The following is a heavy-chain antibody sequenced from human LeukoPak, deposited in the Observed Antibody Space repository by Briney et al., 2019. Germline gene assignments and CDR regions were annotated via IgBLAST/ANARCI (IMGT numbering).Heavy chain of an antibody. D-gene: IGHD2-15*01. V-gene: IGHV1-46*01. J-gene: IGHJ6*03. CDR1: GYTFTNYY. CDR3: VRRQGHYSTGGYYYYMDV. Sequence: ASVKVSCKASGYTFTNYYMHWVRQAPGQGLGWMGIINPSGGSASYAQKFQGRVTMTSDTSTSTVYMELSSLTSEDTAVYYCVRRQGHYSTGGYYYYMDVWGTGTTVTVSS. CDR2: INPSGGSA.